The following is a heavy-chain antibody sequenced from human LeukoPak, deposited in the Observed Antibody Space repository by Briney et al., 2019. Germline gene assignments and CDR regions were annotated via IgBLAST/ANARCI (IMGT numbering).Heavy chain of an antibody. V-gene: IGHV3-21*01. CDR1: GFTFSSYS. J-gene: IGHJ4*02. Sequence: TGGSLRLSCATSGFTFSSYSMNWVRQAPGKGLEWVSSISSTSSYIYYADSVKGRFTISRDNAKNSLYLQMNSLRAEDTAVYYCAREGDYEEGIDHWGQGTLVTVSS. CDR2: ISSTSSYI. CDR3: AREGDYEEGIDH. D-gene: IGHD4-17*01.